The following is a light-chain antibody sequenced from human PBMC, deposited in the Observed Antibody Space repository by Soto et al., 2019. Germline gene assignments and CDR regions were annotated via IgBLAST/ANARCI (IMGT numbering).Light chain of an antibody. V-gene: IGLV1-47*01. CDR2: RNN. Sequence: QAVLNQPPSASGTPGQGVTISCSGSSSNIGSNYVYWYQQLPGTAPKLLIYRNNQRPSGVPDRFSGSKSGTSASLAISGLRSEDEADYYCAAWDDSLSCVVLGGGTKGTVL. CDR3: AAWDDSLSCVV. J-gene: IGLJ2*01. CDR1: SSNIGSNY.